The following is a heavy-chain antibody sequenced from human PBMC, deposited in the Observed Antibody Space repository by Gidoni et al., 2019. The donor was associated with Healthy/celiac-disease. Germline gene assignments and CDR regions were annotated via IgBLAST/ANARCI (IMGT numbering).Heavy chain of an antibody. Sequence: QVQLVESGGGVVQPGRSLRLSCSASGFTFSSYAMHWVRQAPGKGLEWVAVISYDGSNKYYADSVKGRFTISRDNSKNTLYLQMNSLRAEDTAVYYCARGSGGQVYYFDYWGQGTLVTVSS. D-gene: IGHD2-15*01. CDR2: ISYDGSNK. V-gene: IGHV3-30*04. CDR1: GFTFSSYA. J-gene: IGHJ4*02. CDR3: ARGSGGQVYYFDY.